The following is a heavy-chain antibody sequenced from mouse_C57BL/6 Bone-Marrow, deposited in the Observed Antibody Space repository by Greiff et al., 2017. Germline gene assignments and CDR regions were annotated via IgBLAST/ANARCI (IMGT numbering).Heavy chain of an antibody. Sequence: VQLQQSDAELVKPGASVKISCKVSGYTFTDHTIHWMKQRPEQGLEWIGYIYPRDGSTKYNEKLKGKATLTADKSSSTAYMQLNSLTSEDSAVYFCARGGFYYDYPLWYFDVRGTATTVTVSS. V-gene: IGHV1-78*01. CDR1: GYTFTDHT. J-gene: IGHJ1*03. CDR3: ARGGFYYDYPLWYFDV. D-gene: IGHD2-4*01. CDR2: IYPRDGST.